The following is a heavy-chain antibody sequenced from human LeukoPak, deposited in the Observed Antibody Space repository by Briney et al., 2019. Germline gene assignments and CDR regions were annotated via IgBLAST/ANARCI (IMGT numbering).Heavy chain of an antibody. V-gene: IGHV3-13*04. D-gene: IGHD6-19*01. CDR2: LGTAGDT. CDR1: GFTFSSYD. CDR3: ARGRIAVAGTDFDY. J-gene: IGHJ4*02. Sequence: GGSLRLSCAASGFTFSSYDMHWVRQATGKGLEWVSALGTAGDTYYPGSVKGRFTISGENAKNSLYLQMNSLRAGDTAVYYCARGRIAVAGTDFDYWGQGTLVTVSS.